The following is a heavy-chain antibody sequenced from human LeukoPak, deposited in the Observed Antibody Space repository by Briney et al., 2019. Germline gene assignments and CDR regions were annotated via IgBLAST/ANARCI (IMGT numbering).Heavy chain of an antibody. CDR1: GYSFTNYW. CDR2: IYPGDSDT. V-gene: IGHV5-51*01. J-gene: IGHJ4*02. D-gene: IGHD2-21*02. CDR3: ARHPCGGDCYSALYYFDH. Sequence: GESLKISCKGSGYSFTNYWIGWVRQMPGKGVEWMGIIYPGDSDTRYGPSFQGQVTISADKSISTAYLQWSSLKASDTAMYYCARHPCGGDCYSALYYFDHWGQGTLVTVSS.